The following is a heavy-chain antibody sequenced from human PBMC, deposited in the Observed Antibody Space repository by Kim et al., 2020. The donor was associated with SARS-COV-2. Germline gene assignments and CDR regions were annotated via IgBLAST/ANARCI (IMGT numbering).Heavy chain of an antibody. J-gene: IGHJ4*02. Sequence: GGSLRLSCAASGFTFSSYAMSWVRQAPGKGLEWVSAISGSGGSTYYADSVKGRFTISRDNSKNTLYLQMNSLRAEDTAVYYCAKAPIAPLYYYDSSGYASDYWGQGTLVTVSS. CDR1: GFTFSSYA. CDR3: AKAPIAPLYYYDSSGYASDY. D-gene: IGHD3-22*01. V-gene: IGHV3-23*01. CDR2: ISGSGGST.